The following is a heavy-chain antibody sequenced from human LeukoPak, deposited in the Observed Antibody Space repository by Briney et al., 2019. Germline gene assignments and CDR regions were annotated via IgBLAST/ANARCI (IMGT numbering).Heavy chain of an antibody. CDR2: IYASGST. V-gene: IGHV4-61*02. J-gene: IGHJ3*02. CDR3: ARHRDDSSGYYDLKADAFDI. CDR1: GGSISSAGYF. Sequence: SETLSLTCSVSGGSISSAGYFWTWIRQPAGKRLEWIGRIYASGSTNYNPSLVSRVALSIDTSRNQFSLRLSSVTAADTAVYYCARHRDDSSGYYDLKADAFDIWGQGTMVTVSS. D-gene: IGHD3-22*01.